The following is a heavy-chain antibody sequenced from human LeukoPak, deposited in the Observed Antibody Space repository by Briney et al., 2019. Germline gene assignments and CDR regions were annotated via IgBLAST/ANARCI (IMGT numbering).Heavy chain of an antibody. CDR1: GGSVSSGSYY. V-gene: IGHV3-23*01. Sequence: ETLSLTCSVSGGSVSSGSYYWSWVRQAPGKGLEWVSAISGSDGSTYYADSVKGRFTISRDNSKNTLYLQMNSLRAEDTAVYYCAKVRSTDYWGQGTLVTVSS. J-gene: IGHJ4*02. CDR2: ISGSDGST. CDR3: AKVRSTDY.